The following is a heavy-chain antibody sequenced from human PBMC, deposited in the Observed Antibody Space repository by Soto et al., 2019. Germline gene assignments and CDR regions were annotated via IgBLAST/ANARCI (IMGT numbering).Heavy chain of an antibody. V-gene: IGHV3-15*07. J-gene: IGHJ4*02. CDR3: SHGYYQYFDS. CDR1: GFTFSSYW. CDR2: IKSKTDGGTT. Sequence: GGSLRLSCAASGFTFSSYWMHWVRQVPGKGLVWVSRIKSKTDGGTTDYAAPVKGRFTISRDESENTLYLQMNSLKTEDTAVYYCSHGYYQYFDSWGQGTLVTVSS. D-gene: IGHD5-18*01.